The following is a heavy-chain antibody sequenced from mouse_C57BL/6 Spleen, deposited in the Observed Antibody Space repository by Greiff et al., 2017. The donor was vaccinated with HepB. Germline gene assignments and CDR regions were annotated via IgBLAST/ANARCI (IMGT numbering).Heavy chain of an antibody. J-gene: IGHJ4*01. CDR3: ARNTLVAHYAMDY. CDR2: IRNKANGYTT. Sequence: EVKLVESGGGLVQPGGSLSLSCAASGFTFTDYYMSWVRQPPGKALEWLGFIRNKANGYTTEYSASVKGRFTISRDNSQSILYLQMNALRAEDSATYYCARNTLVAHYAMDYWGQGTSVTVYS. D-gene: IGHD1-1*01. V-gene: IGHV7-3*01. CDR1: GFTFTDYY.